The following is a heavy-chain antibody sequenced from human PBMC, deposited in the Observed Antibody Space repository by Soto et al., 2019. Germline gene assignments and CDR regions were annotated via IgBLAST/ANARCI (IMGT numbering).Heavy chain of an antibody. Sequence: QVQLVESGGGVVQPARSLRLSCAASGFTFNNYGMHWVRQAPGKGLEWVATISNDGSDKYYADSVKGRLTISRDNSKNTVYLQMNSLRAEDTALYYCAKDQGIAASHGVDWGQGTMVTVSS. CDR2: ISNDGSDK. V-gene: IGHV3-30*18. D-gene: IGHD6-13*01. CDR3: AKDQGIAASHGVD. CDR1: GFTFNNYG. J-gene: IGHJ3*01.